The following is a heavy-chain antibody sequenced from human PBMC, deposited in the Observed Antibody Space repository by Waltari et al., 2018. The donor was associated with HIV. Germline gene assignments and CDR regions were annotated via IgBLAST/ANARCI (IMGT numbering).Heavy chain of an antibody. D-gene: IGHD6-19*01. CDR3: ARAMYNTGWYGEYFQY. CDR2: ITYDGSKT. Sequence: QVQLVESGGGVVQSGRSLRLSCTASGLTFSNYVLHWVRQAPGKGLEWVALITYDGSKTYYADSVKGRFTISRDNSKNTLYLQMNSLRPEDTAIFYCARAMYNTGWYGEYFQYWGQGTLVTVSS. J-gene: IGHJ1*01. V-gene: IGHV3-30*03. CDR1: GLTFSNYV.